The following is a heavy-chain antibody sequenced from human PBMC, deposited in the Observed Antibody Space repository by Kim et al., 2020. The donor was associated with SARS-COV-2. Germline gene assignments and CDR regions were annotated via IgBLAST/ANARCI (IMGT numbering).Heavy chain of an antibody. J-gene: IGHJ4*02. CDR1: GGSISSYY. Sequence: SETLSLTYTVSGGSISSYYWSWIRQPPGKGLEWIGYIYYSESTNYNPSLKGRVTISVDTSKNQFSLKLSSVTAADTAVYYCARGVPYSSSWYWDYFDYWGQGTLVTVSS. CDR2: IYYSEST. CDR3: ARGVPYSSSWYWDYFDY. D-gene: IGHD6-13*01. V-gene: IGHV4-59*13.